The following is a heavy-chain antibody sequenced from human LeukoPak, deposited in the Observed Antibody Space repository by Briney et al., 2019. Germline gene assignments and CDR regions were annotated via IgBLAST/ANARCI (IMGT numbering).Heavy chain of an antibody. V-gene: IGHV4-4*07. D-gene: IGHD2-2*02. CDR2: IYTSGST. CDR1: GGSISSHY. Sequence: SETLSLTCTVSGGSISSHYWSWIRQPAGKGLEWIGRIYTSGSTNYNPSLKSRVTMSVDTSKNQFSLKLSSVTAADTAVYYCARDRGYCSSTSCYRWLDYWGQGTLVTVSS. J-gene: IGHJ4*02. CDR3: ARDRGYCSSTSCYRWLDY.